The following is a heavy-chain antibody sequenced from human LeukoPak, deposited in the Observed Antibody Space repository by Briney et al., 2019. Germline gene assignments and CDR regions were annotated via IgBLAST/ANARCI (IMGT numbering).Heavy chain of an antibody. Sequence: SETLSLTCTVSGGSISSYYWSWIRQPPGKGLEWIGYIYYSGSTNYNPSLKSRVTISVDTSKNQFSLKLSSVTAADTAVYYFARDQGASNVIDYWGQGTLVTVSS. V-gene: IGHV4-59*01. J-gene: IGHJ4*02. CDR2: IYYSGST. D-gene: IGHD2-2*01. CDR1: GGSISSYY. CDR3: ARDQGASNVIDY.